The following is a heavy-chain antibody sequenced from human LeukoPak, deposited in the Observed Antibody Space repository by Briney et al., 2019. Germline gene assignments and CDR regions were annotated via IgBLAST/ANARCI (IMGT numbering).Heavy chain of an antibody. J-gene: IGHJ4*02. CDR3: AGGNTRDDLDY. CDR2: IYHSGST. CDR1: GGSISRYY. V-gene: IGHV4-4*08. D-gene: IGHD3/OR15-3a*01. Sequence: SETLSLTCSVSGGSISRYYWSWIRQPPGKGLEWIGYIYHSGSTNSNSSLKTRLTISLDTSNKEVSLKLSSVTAADTAVYYCAGGNTRDDLDYWGQGILVTVSS.